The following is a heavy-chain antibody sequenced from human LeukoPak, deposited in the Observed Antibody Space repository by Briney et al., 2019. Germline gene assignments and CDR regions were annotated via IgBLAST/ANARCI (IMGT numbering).Heavy chain of an antibody. V-gene: IGHV3-48*03. CDR2: ISSSGSTI. CDR1: GFTFSTFA. J-gene: IGHJ1*01. CDR3: ARPSRPYRSSEYFQH. D-gene: IGHD6-13*01. Sequence: PGGSLRLSCAASGFTFSTFATNWVRQVPGKGLEWISYISSSGSTIYFADSVKGRFTISRDNAKNSLYLQMNSLRAEDTAVYYCARPSRPYRSSEYFQHWGQGTLVIVSS.